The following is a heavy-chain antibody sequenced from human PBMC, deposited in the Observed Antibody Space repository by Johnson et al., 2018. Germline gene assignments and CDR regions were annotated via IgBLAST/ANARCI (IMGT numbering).Heavy chain of an antibody. CDR2: VIPLFGTG. J-gene: IGHJ3*01. CDR3: ARGPSRGVHGPVVI. Sequence: VQLVESGAEVRKPGSSVRLSCKASGGNFNNFALHWVRQAPGQGLEWMGGVIPLFGTGSYAQKFQGRVTMIADESTSTAYMELGNLNFEDTAVYYCARGPSRGVHGPVVIWGQGTAVTVS. D-gene: IGHD3-10*01. V-gene: IGHV1-69*01. CDR1: GGNFNNFA.